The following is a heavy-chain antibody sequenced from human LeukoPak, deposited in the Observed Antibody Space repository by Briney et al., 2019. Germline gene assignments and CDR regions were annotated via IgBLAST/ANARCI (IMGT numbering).Heavy chain of an antibody. CDR2: IKQDGSEK. J-gene: IGHJ4*02. CDR1: GFTFSIYW. V-gene: IGHV3-7*01. CDR3: ARKSLQGWSSDY. D-gene: IGHD1-26*01. Sequence: AGGSLRLSCAASGFTFSIYWMSWVRQAPGKGLEWVANIKQDGSEKYYVDSVKGRFTISRDNAKNSMYLQMNSLGAEDTAVYYCARKSLQGWSSDYWGEGILVTVSS.